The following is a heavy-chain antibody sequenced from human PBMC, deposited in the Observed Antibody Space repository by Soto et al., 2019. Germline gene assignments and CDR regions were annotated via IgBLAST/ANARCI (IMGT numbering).Heavy chain of an antibody. CDR3: ARDPHGYYVPPRYNYGMDV. CDR1: GGTFSSYA. CDR2: IIPIFGTA. J-gene: IGHJ6*02. Sequence: QVQLVQSGAEVKKPGSSVKVSCKASGGTFSSYAISWVRQAPGQGLEWMGGIIPIFGTANYAQKFQGRVTITADESTSTAYMERSSLRSEDTAVYYCARDPHGYYVPPRYNYGMDVWGQGTTVTVSS. D-gene: IGHD4-17*01. V-gene: IGHV1-69*01.